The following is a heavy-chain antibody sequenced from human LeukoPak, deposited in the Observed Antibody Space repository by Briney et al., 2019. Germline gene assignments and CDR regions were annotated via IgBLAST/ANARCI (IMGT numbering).Heavy chain of an antibody. J-gene: IGHJ6*02. CDR2: ISAYNGNT. D-gene: IGHD2-15*01. Sequence: ASVKVSCKASGYTFTSYGIRWVGQAPGQGREGRGWISAYNGNTNYAQKLQGRVTMTTDPSTSTAYMELRSLRSDDTAVYYCASQYCSGGSCPRQGYYYGMDVWGQGTTVTVS. CDR3: ASQYCSGGSCPRQGYYYGMDV. V-gene: IGHV1-18*01. CDR1: GYTFTSYG.